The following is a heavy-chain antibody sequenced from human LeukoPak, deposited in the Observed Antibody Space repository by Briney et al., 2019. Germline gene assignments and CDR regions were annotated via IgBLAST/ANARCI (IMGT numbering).Heavy chain of an antibody. Sequence: SETLSLTCTVSGGSISSYYWSWIRQPAGKGLEWIGRIYTSGSTNYNPSLKSRVTMSVDTSKNQFSLKLSSVTAADTAVYYCVRTGGSFYYYYYMDVWGKGTTVTVSS. CDR1: GGSISSYY. V-gene: IGHV4-4*07. CDR3: VRTGGSFYYYYYMDV. CDR2: IYTSGST. D-gene: IGHD1-26*01. J-gene: IGHJ6*03.